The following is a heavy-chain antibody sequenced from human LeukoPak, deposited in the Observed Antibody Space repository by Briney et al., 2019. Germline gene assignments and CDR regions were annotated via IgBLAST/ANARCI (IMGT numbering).Heavy chain of an antibody. CDR2: IYHSGST. V-gene: IGHV4-4*02. D-gene: IGHD6-13*01. Sequence: SGTLSLTCAVSGDSISSSNWWSWVRQPPGKGLEWIGEIYHSGSTNDNPSLKSRVTILVDKSKNQFSLKLSSVTAADTAVYYCARVEIAMYSSSGANGFAPWAQGPLVTVSS. J-gene: IGHJ5*02. CDR3: ARVEIAMYSSSGANGFAP. CDR1: GDSISSSNW.